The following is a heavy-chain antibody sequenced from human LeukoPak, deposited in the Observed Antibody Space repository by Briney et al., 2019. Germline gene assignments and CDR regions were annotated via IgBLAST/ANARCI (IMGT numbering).Heavy chain of an antibody. V-gene: IGHV1-3*01. Sequence: ASVKVSCKTSGYNFISYAIQWVRQAPGQRLEWMGYINAGDGSTKYSQKFQGRVSITRDTSANTVYMELSSLRPEDTAIYYCARDKSGDVRVDFDYWGQGTLVTVSS. D-gene: IGHD1-26*01. CDR3: ARDKSGDVRVDFDY. J-gene: IGHJ4*02. CDR2: INAGDGST. CDR1: GYNFISYA.